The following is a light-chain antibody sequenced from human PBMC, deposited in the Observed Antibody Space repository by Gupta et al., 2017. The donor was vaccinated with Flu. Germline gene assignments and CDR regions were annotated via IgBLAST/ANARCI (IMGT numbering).Light chain of an antibody. CDR1: QSVNRY. Sequence: EIVLTQSPATLSLSPGDRATLSCRASQSVNRYLAWYQQKPGQAPRLLIYDASNRATGIPARFSGSGSGTDFTLTISSLEPEDFAVYYCQQRSNWPPITFGQGTRLEVK. J-gene: IGKJ5*01. CDR3: QQRSNWPPIT. CDR2: DAS. V-gene: IGKV3-11*01.